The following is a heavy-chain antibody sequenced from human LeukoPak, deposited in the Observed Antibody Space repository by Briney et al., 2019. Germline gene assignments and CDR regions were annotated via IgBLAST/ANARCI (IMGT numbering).Heavy chain of an antibody. Sequence: SVKVSCKASGGTFSSFDISWARQAPGQGLEWMGGIIPIFGTANYAQKFQGRVTITTDESSNTAYMDLTSLRPDDTAIYYCARRTGTLSTHFDFWGPGTLVTVSS. CDR3: ARRTGTLSTHFDF. CDR1: GGTFSSFD. CDR2: IIPIFGTA. V-gene: IGHV1-69*05. D-gene: IGHD2-8*02. J-gene: IGHJ4*02.